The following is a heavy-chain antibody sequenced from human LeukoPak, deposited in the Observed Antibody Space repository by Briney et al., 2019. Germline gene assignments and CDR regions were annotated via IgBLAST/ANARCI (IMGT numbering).Heavy chain of an antibody. Sequence: GRSLGLSCAASGFTFSSYAMHWVRQAPGKGLEWVAVISYDGSNKYYADSVKGRFTISRDNSKNTLYLQMNSLRAEDTAVYYCARDYLRGGDYGNWFDPWGQGTLVTVSS. V-gene: IGHV3-30*04. CDR2: ISYDGSNK. J-gene: IGHJ5*02. CDR1: GFTFSSYA. D-gene: IGHD4-17*01. CDR3: ARDYLRGGDYGNWFDP.